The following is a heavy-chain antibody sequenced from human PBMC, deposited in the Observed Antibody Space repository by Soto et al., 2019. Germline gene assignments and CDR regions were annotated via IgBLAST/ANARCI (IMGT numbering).Heavy chain of an antibody. D-gene: IGHD3-10*01. CDR3: GRELRGTGVYYFDY. CDR2: ISGSGTSI. J-gene: IGHJ4*02. CDR1: GFTFSDYY. V-gene: IGHV3-11*01. Sequence: QVQLVESGGGLVKPGGSLRLSCAASGFTFSDYYMSWIRQAPGKGLEWLSYISGSGTSIYYTDSVRGRFTISRDNAKNSRYLQMNIMRAEDTAVYYCGRELRGTGVYYFDYWGQGTLVAVSS.